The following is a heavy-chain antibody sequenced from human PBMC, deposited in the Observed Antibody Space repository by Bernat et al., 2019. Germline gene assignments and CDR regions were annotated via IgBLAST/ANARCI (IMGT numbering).Heavy chain of an antibody. CDR2: TSSSGTTI. CDR1: GFTFSSYE. CDR3: AREISTSDSEHFQN. J-gene: IGHJ1*01. Sequence: EVQLVESGGGLVQPGGSLRLSCEASGFTFSSYEMNWVRQAPGKGLEWVSYTSSSGTTIYYADSVKGRFFISRDNAKNSLYLQMNSLRTEDMAVYYCAREISTSDSEHFQNWGQGTLVTVSS. V-gene: IGHV3-48*03. D-gene: IGHD2-2*01.